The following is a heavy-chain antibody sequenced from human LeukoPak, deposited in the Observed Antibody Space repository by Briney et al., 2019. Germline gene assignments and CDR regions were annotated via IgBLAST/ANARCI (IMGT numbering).Heavy chain of an antibody. V-gene: IGHV4-39*01. CDR3: ARHLYNWNGIGAFDI. D-gene: IGHD1-1*01. CDR1: GGSISSSSYY. J-gene: IGHJ3*02. Sequence: SETLSLICTVSGGSISSSSYYWGWIRQPPGKGLEWIGSIYYSGSTYYNPSLKSRVTISVDTSKNQFSLKLSSVTAADTAVYYCARHLYNWNGIGAFDIWGQGTMVTVSS. CDR2: IYYSGST.